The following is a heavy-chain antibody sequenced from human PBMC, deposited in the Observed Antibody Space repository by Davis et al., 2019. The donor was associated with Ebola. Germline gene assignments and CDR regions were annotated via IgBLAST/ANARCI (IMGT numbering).Heavy chain of an antibody. Sequence: SVKVSCKASGNTINTYTIDWVRQAPGQGLEWMGGIIPIFGTANYAQKFQGRVTITADESTSTAYMELSSLRSEDTAVFYCARDPDYYESSGWSGWFDPWGQGTLVIVSS. CDR2: IIPIFGTA. CDR1: GNTINTYT. J-gene: IGHJ5*02. CDR3: ARDPDYYESSGWSGWFDP. D-gene: IGHD3-22*01. V-gene: IGHV1-69*13.